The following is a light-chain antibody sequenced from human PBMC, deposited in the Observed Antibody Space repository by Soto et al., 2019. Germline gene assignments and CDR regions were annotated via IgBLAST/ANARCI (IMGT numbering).Light chain of an antibody. CDR1: SSDVGGYDF. Sequence: QSVLTQPPSASGSPGQSVTISCTGTSSDVGGYDFVSWYQQHPGKAPKLVIYEVTRRPSGVPDRFSGSKSGNTASLTVSGLQAEDEAVYYCSSYAGSTIIGGGTKVTVL. J-gene: IGLJ2*01. V-gene: IGLV2-8*01. CDR2: EVT. CDR3: SSYAGSTI.